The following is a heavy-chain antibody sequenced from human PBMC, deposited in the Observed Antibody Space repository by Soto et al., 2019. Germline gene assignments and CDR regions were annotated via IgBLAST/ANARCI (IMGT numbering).Heavy chain of an antibody. J-gene: IGHJ4*02. V-gene: IGHV3-30-3*01. D-gene: IGHD2-15*01. Sequence: QVQLVESGGGVVQPGRSLRLSCTASGFTFSSFAMHWVRQAPGKGLEWVAVISYDGTSKYFADSVKGRFTISRDNSKNTLYLQMNSLRAEDTAVYFRARDLCSGGSCYSGYWGQGTLVTVSS. CDR2: ISYDGTSK. CDR1: GFTFSSFA. CDR3: ARDLCSGGSCYSGY.